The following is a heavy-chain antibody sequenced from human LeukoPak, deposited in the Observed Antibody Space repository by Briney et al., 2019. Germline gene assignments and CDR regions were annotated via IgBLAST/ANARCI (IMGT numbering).Heavy chain of an antibody. CDR3: ARAISSWYMDFDY. Sequence: PSETLSLTCTVSGGSISSYYWSWIRQPPGKGLEWIGYIYYSGSTNYNPSLKSRVTISVDTSKNQFSLKLSSVTAADTAVYYCARAISSWYMDFDYWGQGTLVTVSS. CDR1: GGSISSYY. V-gene: IGHV4-59*01. J-gene: IGHJ4*02. CDR2: IYYSGST. D-gene: IGHD6-13*01.